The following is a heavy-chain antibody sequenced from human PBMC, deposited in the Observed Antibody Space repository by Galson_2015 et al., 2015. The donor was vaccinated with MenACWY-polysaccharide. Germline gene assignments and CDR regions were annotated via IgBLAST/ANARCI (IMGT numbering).Heavy chain of an antibody. CDR1: GSRFSNSG. D-gene: IGHD2-2*01. J-gene: IGHJ3*02. V-gene: IGHV3-33*01. CDR2: IQYDGSNK. Sequence: SLRLSCAASGSRFSNSGMHWVRQAPGKGLEWVAVIQYDGSNKVYADSVKGRFTISRDNSKNTVLLEMNTLGVEDTAVYYCAREGSRIVFHAFDIWGQG. CDR3: AREGSRIVFHAFDI.